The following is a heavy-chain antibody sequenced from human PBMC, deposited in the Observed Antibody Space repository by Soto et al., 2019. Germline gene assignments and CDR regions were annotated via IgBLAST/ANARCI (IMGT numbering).Heavy chain of an antibody. CDR3: ARRWGEGRVDY. V-gene: IGHV4-4*02. D-gene: IGHD3-10*01. Sequence: QVQLQESGPGLVKPSGTLSLTCAVFGGSISSSNWWSWVRQPPGKGLEWIGEIYHSGNTNYNPSLKSRVTMAADKSRNQFSLNLSAVTAADTAVYYCARRWGEGRVDYWGQGTLVTVSS. CDR1: GGSISSSNW. J-gene: IGHJ4*02. CDR2: IYHSGNT.